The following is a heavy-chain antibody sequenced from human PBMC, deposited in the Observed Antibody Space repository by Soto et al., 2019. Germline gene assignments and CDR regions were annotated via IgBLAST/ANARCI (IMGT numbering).Heavy chain of an antibody. J-gene: IGHJ6*02. CDR1: GYTFTSYG. D-gene: IGHD5-12*01. CDR2: ISAYNGNT. V-gene: IGHV1-18*01. CDR3: ARDGEMATPKHYYYYGMDV. Sequence: QVQLVQSGAEVKKPGASVKVSCKASGYTFTSYGISWVRQAPGQGLQWMGWISAYNGNTNYAQKLQGRVTMTTDTSTSTAYMELRSLRSDDTAVYYCARDGEMATPKHYYYYGMDVWGQGTTVTVSS.